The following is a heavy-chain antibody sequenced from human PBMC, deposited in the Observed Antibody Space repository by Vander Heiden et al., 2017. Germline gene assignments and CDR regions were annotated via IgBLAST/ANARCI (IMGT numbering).Heavy chain of an antibody. CDR3: AKVGKGDYFDY. V-gene: IGHV3-9*01. CDR1: GSTFDDYA. CDR2: ISWNSGSI. J-gene: IGHJ4*02. D-gene: IGHD7-27*01. Sequence: EVQLVESGGGLVQPGRSLRLSCAASGSTFDDYAMHWVRQAPGKGLEWASGISWNSGSIGYADSVKGRFTISRDNAKNSLYLQMNSLRAEDTALYYCAKVGKGDYFDYWGQGTLVTVSS.